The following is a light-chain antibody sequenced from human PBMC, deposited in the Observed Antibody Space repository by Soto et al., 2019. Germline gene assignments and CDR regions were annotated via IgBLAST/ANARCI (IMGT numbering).Light chain of an antibody. Sequence: SALAQPPSVSGTPGQRVTISCSGSSSNIGKNTVSWYQQLPGAAPKPLISTDNQRPSGVPDRFSGSKSGTSASLAISGLQFEDEADYYCAAWDNSLNGHVFGTGTKVTVL. CDR2: TDN. CDR1: SSNIGKNT. CDR3: AAWDNSLNGHV. V-gene: IGLV1-44*01. J-gene: IGLJ1*01.